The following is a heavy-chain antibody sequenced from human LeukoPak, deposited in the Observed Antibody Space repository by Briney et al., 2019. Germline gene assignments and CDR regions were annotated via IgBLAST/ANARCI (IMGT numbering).Heavy chain of an antibody. V-gene: IGHV3-21*01. CDR3: AREGSSWYGGDY. Sequence: GGSLRLSCAASGFTFSSYSMNWVRQAPGKGLEWVSSISSSSSYIYYADSVKGRFTISRDNAKNSLYLQMNSLRAEDTAVYYCAREGSSWYGGDYWGQGTLVTASS. CDR2: ISSSSSYI. CDR1: GFTFSSYS. J-gene: IGHJ4*02. D-gene: IGHD6-13*01.